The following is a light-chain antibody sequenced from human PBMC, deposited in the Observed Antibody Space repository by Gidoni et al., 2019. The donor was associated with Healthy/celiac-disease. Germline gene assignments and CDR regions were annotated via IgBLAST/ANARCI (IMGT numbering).Light chain of an antibody. CDR2: DAS. CDR1: QSASSY. V-gene: IGKV3-11*01. Sequence: IVLTHSPATLSLSSVERATLSCRASQSASSYLAWYQQKPGQAPRRLIHDASSRASGIPARFSGSGSGTDFTLTISSLEPEDFAVYYCQQRSNWPRTFGQGTKVEIK. CDR3: QQRSNWPRT. J-gene: IGKJ1*01.